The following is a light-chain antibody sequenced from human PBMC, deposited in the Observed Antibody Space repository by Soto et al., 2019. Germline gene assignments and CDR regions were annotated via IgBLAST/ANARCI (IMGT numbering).Light chain of an antibody. Sequence: IQMTQSPSSLSASVGDRVTITCRASQSVSNYLNWYQQKPGKAPTLLIYAASTLQSGVPSRISGSGSGTDFTLTISSLQPEDFATYYCQQDLRTPLTFGPGSKVDIK. J-gene: IGKJ3*01. V-gene: IGKV1-39*01. CDR3: QQDLRTPLT. CDR2: AAS. CDR1: QSVSNY.